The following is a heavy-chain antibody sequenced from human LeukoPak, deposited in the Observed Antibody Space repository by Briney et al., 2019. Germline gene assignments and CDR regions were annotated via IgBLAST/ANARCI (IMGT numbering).Heavy chain of an antibody. CDR1: GYTFTGYY. J-gene: IGHJ4*02. CDR2: INTKSGGT. D-gene: IGHD3-22*01. Sequence: ASVTVSCKASGYTFTGYYMHWVRQAPGHGLEGMGRINTKSGGTNYAQKFQGRVTMTRDTSISTAYMELSRLRSDDTAVYYCARGEYYYDSRFDYWGQGTLVTVSS. V-gene: IGHV1-2*06. CDR3: ARGEYYYDSRFDY.